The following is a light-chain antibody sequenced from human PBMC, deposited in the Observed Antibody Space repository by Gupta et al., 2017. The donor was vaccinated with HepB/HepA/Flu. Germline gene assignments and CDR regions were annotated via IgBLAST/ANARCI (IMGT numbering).Light chain of an antibody. Sequence: EIALTQSPGTLSLSPGETATLSCRASQSVGSTYLGWYQQKPGQAPRLLIYAASNRATGIPDRFSGSGSGTDFTLTISRLEPEDFAFDYCQQYGSTPFTFGPGTKVDIK. CDR2: AAS. J-gene: IGKJ3*01. V-gene: IGKV3-20*01. CDR3: QQYGSTPFT. CDR1: QSVGSTY.